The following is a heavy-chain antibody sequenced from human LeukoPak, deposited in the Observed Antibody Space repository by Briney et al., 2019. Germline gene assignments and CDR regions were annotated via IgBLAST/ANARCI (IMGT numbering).Heavy chain of an antibody. D-gene: IGHD2-15*01. CDR1: GYTFTSYY. CDR2: INPSGGST. CDR3: ARWVEEDPLDDAFDI. J-gene: IGHJ3*02. Sequence: ASVKVSCKASGYTFTSYYMHWVRQAPGQGLEWMGVINPSGGSTSYAQKFQGRVTMTRDTSTSTVYMELSGLRSEDTAVYYCARWVEEDPLDDAFDIWGQGTMVTVSS. V-gene: IGHV1-46*01.